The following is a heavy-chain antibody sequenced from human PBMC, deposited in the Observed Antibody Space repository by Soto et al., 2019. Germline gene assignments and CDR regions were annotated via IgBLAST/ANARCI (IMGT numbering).Heavy chain of an antibody. CDR2: IYYSGST. CDR1: GGSISSGDYY. Sequence: SETLSLTCTVSGGSISSGDYYWSWIRQPPGKGPEWIGYIYYSGSTYYNPSLNSRVTISVDTSKNQFSLKLSSVTAADTAVYYCARDQGYYGSGSFSWFDPWGQGTLVTVSS. D-gene: IGHD3-10*01. V-gene: IGHV4-30-4*01. CDR3: ARDQGYYGSGSFSWFDP. J-gene: IGHJ5*02.